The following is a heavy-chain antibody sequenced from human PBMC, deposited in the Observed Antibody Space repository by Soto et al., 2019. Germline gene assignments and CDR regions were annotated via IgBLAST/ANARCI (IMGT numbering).Heavy chain of an antibody. Sequence: QVQLQESGPGLVKPSETLSLTCTVSGGSISPYYWSWIRQPPGKGLAWIGYIYYSGSTSYNPSLRSRVTMSVDTSRSQFSLSLGSVTAADTAVYYCARAALGDGYHGAFDIWGQGTKVTVSS. D-gene: IGHD5-12*01. CDR3: ARAALGDGYHGAFDI. CDR1: GGSISPYY. J-gene: IGHJ3*02. V-gene: IGHV4-59*01. CDR2: IYYSGST.